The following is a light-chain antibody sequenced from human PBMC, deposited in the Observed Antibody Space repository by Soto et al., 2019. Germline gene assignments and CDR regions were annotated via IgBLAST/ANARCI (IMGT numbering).Light chain of an antibody. J-gene: IGKJ2*01. CDR2: DAS. Sequence: DIQMTQSPSTLSASVGDRVTITCRASQRISSHLAWYQQKPGKAPEVLIYDASTLESVVSSRFSGSGSGTKFTLTISNLQPDDFATYFCQQYSSNFYTFGQGTKVEIK. CDR1: QRISSH. CDR3: QQYSSNFYT. V-gene: IGKV1-5*01.